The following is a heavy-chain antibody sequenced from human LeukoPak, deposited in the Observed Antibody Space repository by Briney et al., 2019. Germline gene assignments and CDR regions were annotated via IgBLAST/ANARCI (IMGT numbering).Heavy chain of an antibody. Sequence: SETLSLTCTVSGGSISSGDYYWSWIRQPSGKGLEWIGYIYYSGSTYYNPSLKSRVTISVDTSKNQFSLKLSSVTAADTAVYYCARDRSDCGGDCYSGGMDVWGQGTTVTVSS. CDR1: GGSISSGDYY. CDR2: IYYSGST. V-gene: IGHV4-30-4*01. J-gene: IGHJ6*02. CDR3: ARDRSDCGGDCYSGGMDV. D-gene: IGHD2-21*02.